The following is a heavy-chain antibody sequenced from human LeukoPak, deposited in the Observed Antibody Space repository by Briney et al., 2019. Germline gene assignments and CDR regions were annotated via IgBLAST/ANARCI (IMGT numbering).Heavy chain of an antibody. CDR3: ARSLRSSWFNWFDP. J-gene: IGHJ5*02. CDR2: INHSGSP. D-gene: IGHD6-13*01. Sequence: PSETLSLTCAVHGGSFSGYYWSWFRQPPGKGLEWIGEINHSGSPNYNRSLKSRVNISVDTSKNQFSLKLSSVTAADTAVYYCARSLRSSWFNWFDPWGQGTLVTVSS. CDR1: GGSFSGYY. V-gene: IGHV4-34*01.